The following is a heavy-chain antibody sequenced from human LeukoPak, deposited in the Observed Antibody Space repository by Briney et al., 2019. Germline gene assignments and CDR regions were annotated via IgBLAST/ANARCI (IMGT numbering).Heavy chain of an antibody. Sequence: GGSLRLSCAASGFSFGDYGMHWVRQAPGKGLEWLTLLTYDGTNEYYADSVKGRFTISRDNSKNTLYLQMNSLRAEDTAVYYCARVGPAAPALDYWGQGTLVTVSS. CDR2: LTYDGTNE. CDR3: ARVGPAAPALDY. V-gene: IGHV3-30*03. D-gene: IGHD2-2*01. J-gene: IGHJ4*02. CDR1: GFSFGDYG.